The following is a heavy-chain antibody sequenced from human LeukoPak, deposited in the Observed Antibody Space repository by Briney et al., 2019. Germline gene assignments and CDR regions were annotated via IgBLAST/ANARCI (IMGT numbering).Heavy chain of an antibody. CDR1: GFTFSRYG. D-gene: IGHD6-13*01. Sequence: PGRSLRLSCAASGFTFSRYGMHWVRQAPGGGLEWVSLISYDGVTKYYADTVKGRFTISRDNSKNTLYVQMNSLRAEDTAVYYCAKDRGSSSSAYGMDVWGQGTTVTVSS. J-gene: IGHJ6*02. CDR3: AKDRGSSSSAYGMDV. V-gene: IGHV3-30*18. CDR2: ISYDGVTK.